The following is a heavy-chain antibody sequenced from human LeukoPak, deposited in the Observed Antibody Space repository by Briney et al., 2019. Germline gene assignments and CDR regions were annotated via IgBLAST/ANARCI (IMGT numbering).Heavy chain of an antibody. Sequence: ASVKVSCKASGGTFSSYAISWVRQAPGQGLEWMGGIIPIFGTANYAQKFQGRVTITTDESTSTAYMELSSLRSEDTAVYYCARERITMIVVARAPSPFDYWGQGTLVTVSS. CDR1: GGTFSSYA. D-gene: IGHD3-22*01. CDR2: IIPIFGTA. V-gene: IGHV1-69*05. CDR3: ARERITMIVVARAPSPFDY. J-gene: IGHJ4*02.